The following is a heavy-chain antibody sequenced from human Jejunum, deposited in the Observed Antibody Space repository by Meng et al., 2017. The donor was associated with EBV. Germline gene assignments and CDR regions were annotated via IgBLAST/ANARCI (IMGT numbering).Heavy chain of an antibody. D-gene: IGHD3-22*01. J-gene: IGHJ3*01. CDR1: GFIFSSYA. V-gene: IGHV3-23*04. CDR2: ISTNGNIT. Sequence: VQIVGCGGGLVPPGGSLRLFCATSGFIFSSYAMSWVRQAPGKGLEWVSTISTNGNITYYADSVRGRFTVSRDNSKNTLYLQMNSLRADDTAIYYCAKDHFDSTLGGDAFDLWGQGTMVTVSS. CDR3: AKDHFDSTLGGDAFDL.